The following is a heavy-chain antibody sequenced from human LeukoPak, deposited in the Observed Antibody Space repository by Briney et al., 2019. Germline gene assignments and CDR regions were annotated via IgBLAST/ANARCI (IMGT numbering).Heavy chain of an antibody. CDR2: IYYSGST. Sequence: SETLSLTCTVSGGSISSYYWSWIRQPPGKGLEWIGYIYYSGSTNYNPSLKSRVTMSVDTSKNQFSLKLSSVTAADTAVYYCARTLRYSYDYYYGMDVWGQGTTVTVSS. CDR1: GGSISSYY. CDR3: ARTLRYSYDYYYGMDV. V-gene: IGHV4-59*01. J-gene: IGHJ6*02. D-gene: IGHD5-18*01.